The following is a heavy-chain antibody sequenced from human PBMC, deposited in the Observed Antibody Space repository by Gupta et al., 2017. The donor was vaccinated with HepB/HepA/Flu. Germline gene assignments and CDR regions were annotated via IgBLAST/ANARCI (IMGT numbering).Heavy chain of an antibody. D-gene: IGHD1-26*01. CDR1: GFTVSINY. CDR2: IYTSGST. J-gene: IGHJ3*02. CDR3: ARERGTSYNDAFDI. Sequence: EVQLVESGGGLVQPGGSLRLSCAASGFTVSINYMSWVRQAPGKGLEWVSVIYTSGSTYYADSVKGRFTISRDNSKNTLYLQMNSLRAEDTAVYYCARERGTSYNDAFDIWGQGTMVIVSS. V-gene: IGHV3-66*01.